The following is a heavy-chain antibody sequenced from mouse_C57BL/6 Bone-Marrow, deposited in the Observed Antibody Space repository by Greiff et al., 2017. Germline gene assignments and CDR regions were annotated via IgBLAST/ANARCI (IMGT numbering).Heavy chain of an antibody. D-gene: IGHD2-1*01. CDR2: ISNGGGST. V-gene: IGHV5-12*01. Sequence: EVKLMESGGGLVQPGGSLKLSCAASGFTFSDYYMYWVRQTPEKRLEWVAYISNGGGSTYYPDTVKGRFTNSRDNAKNTLYLQMSRLKSEDTAMYYCARRGNYDYAMDYWGQGTSVTVSS. CDR1: GFTFSDYY. CDR3: ARRGNYDYAMDY. J-gene: IGHJ4*01.